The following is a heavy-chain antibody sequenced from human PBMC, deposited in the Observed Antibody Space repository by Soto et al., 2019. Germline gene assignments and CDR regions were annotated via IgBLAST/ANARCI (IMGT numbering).Heavy chain of an antibody. CDR3: ARDLTMVRGVINHYYYGMDV. Sequence: GGSLRLSCAASGFTFSSYSMNWVRQAPGKGLEWVSSISSSSSYIYYADSVKGRFTISRDNAKNSLYLQMNSLRAEDTAVYYCARDLTMVRGVINHYYYGMDVWGQGTTVTVSS. D-gene: IGHD3-10*01. CDR1: GFTFSSYS. J-gene: IGHJ6*02. CDR2: ISSSSSYI. V-gene: IGHV3-21*01.